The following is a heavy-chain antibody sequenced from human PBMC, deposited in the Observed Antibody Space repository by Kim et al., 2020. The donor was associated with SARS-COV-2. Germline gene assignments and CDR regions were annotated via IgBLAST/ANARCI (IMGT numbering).Heavy chain of an antibody. V-gene: IGHV7-4-1*02. Sequence: ASVKVSCKASGYTFTSYAMNWVRQAPGQGLEWMGWINTNTGNPTYAQGFTGRFVFSLDTSVSTAYLQISSLKAEDTAVYYCARDGEPYGSGSYAYYGMDVWGQGTTVTVSS. D-gene: IGHD3-10*01. CDR3: ARDGEPYGSGSYAYYGMDV. J-gene: IGHJ6*02. CDR2: INTNTGNP. CDR1: GYTFTSYA.